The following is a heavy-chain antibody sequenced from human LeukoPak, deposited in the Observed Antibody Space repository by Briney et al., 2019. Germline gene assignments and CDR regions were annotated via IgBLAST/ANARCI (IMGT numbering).Heavy chain of an antibody. CDR3: SRDRGGGDIYFDY. V-gene: IGHV3-48*03. CDR2: ISRSGATI. D-gene: IGHD2-21*02. CDR1: GFTFSSYG. J-gene: IGHJ4*02. Sequence: GGSLRLSCAASGFTFSSYGMNWIRQAPGKGPEWISYISRSGATIYYADSVKGRFTISRDNAKNSLYLQMSSLGAEDTAIYYCSRDRGGGDIYFDYWGQGTLVTVSS.